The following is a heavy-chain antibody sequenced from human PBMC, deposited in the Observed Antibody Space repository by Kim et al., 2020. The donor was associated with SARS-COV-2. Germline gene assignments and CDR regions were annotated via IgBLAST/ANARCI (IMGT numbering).Heavy chain of an antibody. J-gene: IGHJ6*02. D-gene: IGHD5-12*01. CDR3: ARDRIYGLYYYGMDV. V-gene: IGHV1-18*01. Sequence: QKLQGRVTMTTDTSTSTAYMELRSLRSDDTAVYYCARDRIYGLYYYGMDVWGQGTTVTVSS.